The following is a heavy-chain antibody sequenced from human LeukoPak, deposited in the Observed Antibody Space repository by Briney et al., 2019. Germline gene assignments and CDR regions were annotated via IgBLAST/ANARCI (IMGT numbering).Heavy chain of an antibody. D-gene: IGHD2-21*02. V-gene: IGHV1-69*05. Sequence: GASVKVSCKASGGTFSSYGISWVRQAPGRGLEWMGGIIPIFGTANYAQKLQGRVTISTDESTSTAYMELSSLRSEDTAVYYCANVKAGDWSAFDYWGQGTLVTVSS. CDR3: ANVKAGDWSAFDY. CDR2: IIPIFGTA. CDR1: GGTFSSYG. J-gene: IGHJ4*02.